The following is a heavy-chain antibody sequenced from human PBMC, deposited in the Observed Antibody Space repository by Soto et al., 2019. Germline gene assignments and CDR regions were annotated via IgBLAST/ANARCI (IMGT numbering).Heavy chain of an antibody. CDR2: IYPGDSDT. J-gene: IGHJ6*02. CDR3: ARLGFEYDTSLPYYNVLHYYGVDV. D-gene: IGHD3-10*01. CDR1: GYSFIDYW. V-gene: IGHV5-51*01. Sequence: RGESLKISCKGSGYSFIDYWIGWERQVPGKGLEWMGAIYPGDSDTRYGPSFQGHVTISAEKSISTAYLQWSTLKASDTAKYYCARLGFEYDTSLPYYNVLHYYGVDVWGQGTTVTVSS.